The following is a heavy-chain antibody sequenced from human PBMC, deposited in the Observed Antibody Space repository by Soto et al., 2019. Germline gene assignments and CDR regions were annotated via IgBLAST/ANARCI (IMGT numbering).Heavy chain of an antibody. CDR1: GGSTISGGLY. Sequence: SETLSLTCTVSGGSTISGGLYWICIRQHPGKGLEWIGYIYYSGISYYNPSLKSRVSISLDTSRNQFSMTLNSVTAADTAVYYCARNGYTYGMDVWGQGATVTVSS. J-gene: IGHJ6*02. CDR2: IYYSGIS. V-gene: IGHV4-31*03. CDR3: ARNGYTYGMDV. D-gene: IGHD5-18*01.